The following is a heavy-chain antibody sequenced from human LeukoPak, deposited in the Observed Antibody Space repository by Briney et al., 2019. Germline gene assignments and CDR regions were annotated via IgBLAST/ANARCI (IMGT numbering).Heavy chain of an antibody. D-gene: IGHD6-19*01. Sequence: GESLKISCKGSGYSFTSYWIGWVRKMPGKGLEWMEIIYPGDSDTRYSPSFQGQVTISADKSISTAYLQWSSLKASETAMYYCARQSSGIDYYYYGMDVWGQGTTVTVSS. J-gene: IGHJ6*02. CDR2: IYPGDSDT. CDR3: ARQSSGIDYYYYGMDV. V-gene: IGHV5-51*01. CDR1: GYSFTSYW.